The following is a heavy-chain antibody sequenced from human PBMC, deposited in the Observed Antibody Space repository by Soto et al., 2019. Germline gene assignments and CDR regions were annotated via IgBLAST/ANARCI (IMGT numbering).Heavy chain of an antibody. CDR3: AKVVVVVILDWYFDL. D-gene: IGHD3-22*01. Sequence: EVQLLESGGGLVQPGGSLRLSCAASGFTFSSYAMSWVRQAPGKGLERVSAISGSGGSTYYADSVKGRFTISRDNSKNTLYLQMNSLRSEDTAVYYCAKVVVVVILDWYFDLWGRGTLVTVSS. CDR1: GFTFSSYA. J-gene: IGHJ2*01. V-gene: IGHV3-23*01. CDR2: ISGSGGST.